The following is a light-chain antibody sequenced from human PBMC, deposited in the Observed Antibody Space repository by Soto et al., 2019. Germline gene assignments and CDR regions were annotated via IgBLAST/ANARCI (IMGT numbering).Light chain of an antibody. CDR3: QVWDSSSDHVV. CDR2: DND. V-gene: IGLV3-21*02. CDR1: NIGRKN. Sequence: SYELTQAPSLSVAPGQTATMTCGGNNIGRKNVHWYHQRPGQAPVVVVYDNDDRPSGVPERLSGSNSGSTATLTITRVEAGDDGEYYCQVWDSSSDHVVIGGGTKLTVL. J-gene: IGLJ3*02.